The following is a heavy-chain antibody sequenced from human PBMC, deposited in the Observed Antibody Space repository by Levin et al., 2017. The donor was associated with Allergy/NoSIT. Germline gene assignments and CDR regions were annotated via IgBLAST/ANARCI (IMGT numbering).Heavy chain of an antibody. CDR1: GGSITSGGYS. V-gene: IGHV4-30-2*01. CDR3: ARDNSGWIDY. CDR2: IYQSGST. Sequence: SQTLSLTCAVSGGSITSGGYSWSWIRQPPGKGLEWIGYIYQSGSTYYNPSLKSRVTISLDRSKNHFSLKLSSVTAADTAVYYCARDNSGWIDYWGQGTLVTVSS. D-gene: IGHD6-19*01. J-gene: IGHJ4*02.